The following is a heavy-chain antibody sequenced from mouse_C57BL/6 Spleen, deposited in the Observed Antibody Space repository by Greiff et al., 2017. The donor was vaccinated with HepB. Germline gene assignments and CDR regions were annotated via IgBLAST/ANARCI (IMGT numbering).Heavy chain of an antibody. J-gene: IGHJ3*01. Sequence: QVQLQQSGPELVKPGASVKISCKASGYTFTSYWITWVKQRPGQGLEWIGDIYPGSGSTNYNEKFKSKATLTVDTSSSTAYMQLSSLTSEDSAVYYCARSDGYPAWVAYWGQGTLVTVSA. CDR2: IYPGSGST. CDR1: GYTFTSYW. D-gene: IGHD2-3*01. CDR3: ARSDGYPAWVAY. V-gene: IGHV1-55*01.